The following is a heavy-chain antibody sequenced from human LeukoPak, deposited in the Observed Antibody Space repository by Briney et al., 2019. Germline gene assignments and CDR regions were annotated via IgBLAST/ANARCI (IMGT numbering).Heavy chain of an antibody. CDR3: AKDLSWMNWAITMVHPLDY. CDR2: ISYDGSNK. V-gene: IGHV3-30*18. CDR1: GFTFSSYG. D-gene: IGHD3-10*01. Sequence: GGSLRLSCAASGFTFSSYGMHWVRQAPGKGLEWVAVISYDGSNKYYADSVKGRFTISRDNSKNTLYLQMNSLRVEDTAVYYCAKDLSWMNWAITMVHPLDYWGQGTLVTVSS. J-gene: IGHJ4*02.